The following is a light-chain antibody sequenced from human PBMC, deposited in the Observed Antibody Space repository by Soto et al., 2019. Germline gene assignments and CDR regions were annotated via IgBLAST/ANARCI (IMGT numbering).Light chain of an antibody. Sequence: DIQLTQSPSFLSASVGDRVTITCRASQGINNYLAWYQQKPGKAPNLLIYVASTLQSGVPSRFSGSGSGTEFTLTISSLQPKDLGTYYCQQLFSFPPTFGQGTRLEIK. V-gene: IGKV1-9*01. CDR2: VAS. CDR1: QGINNY. CDR3: QQLFSFPPT. J-gene: IGKJ5*01.